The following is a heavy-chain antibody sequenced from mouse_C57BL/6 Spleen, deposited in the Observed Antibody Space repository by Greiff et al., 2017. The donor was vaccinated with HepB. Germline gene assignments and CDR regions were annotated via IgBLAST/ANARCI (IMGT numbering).Heavy chain of an antibody. CDR1: GFTFSDYG. CDR3: ARRDYDYEGHAMDY. J-gene: IGHJ4*01. V-gene: IGHV5-17*01. CDR2: ISSGSSTI. D-gene: IGHD2-4*01. Sequence: EVQGVESGGGLVKPGGSLKLSCAASGFTFSDYGMHWVRQAPEKGLEWVAYISSGSSTIYYADTVKGRFTISRDNAKNTLFLQMTRLRSEDTAMYYCARRDYDYEGHAMDYWGQGTSVTVSS.